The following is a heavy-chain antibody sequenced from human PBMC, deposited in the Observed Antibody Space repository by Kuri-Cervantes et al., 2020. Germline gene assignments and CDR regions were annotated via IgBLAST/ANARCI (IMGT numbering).Heavy chain of an antibody. J-gene: IGHJ3*02. CDR1: GFTFSSYW. Sequence: GESLKISCAASGFTFSSYWMSWVRQAPGKGLEWVANIKQDGSEKYYVDSVKGRFTISRDNSKNTLYLQMNSLRAEDTAVYYCAREFITIFDVLGNQGRRDAFDIWGQGTMVTVSS. CDR3: AREFITIFDVLGNQGRRDAFDI. V-gene: IGHV3-7*01. D-gene: IGHD3-9*01. CDR2: IKQDGSEK.